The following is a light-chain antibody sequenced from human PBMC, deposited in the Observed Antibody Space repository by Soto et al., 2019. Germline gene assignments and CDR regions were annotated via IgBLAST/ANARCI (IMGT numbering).Light chain of an antibody. CDR1: QSIGRF. CDR3: QQCYMGWT. Sequence: DIQMTQSPSTLSASVGDRVTITCRASQSIGRFLAWYQHQPGKAPKLPIYDASTLESGVPSRFSGTGSGTEFTFSITSLQPEDFGTYYCQQCYMGWTFGQGTKVDNK. V-gene: IGKV1-5*01. CDR2: DAS. J-gene: IGKJ1*01.